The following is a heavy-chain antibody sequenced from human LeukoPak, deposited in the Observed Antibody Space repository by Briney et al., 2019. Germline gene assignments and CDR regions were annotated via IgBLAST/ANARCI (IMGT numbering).Heavy chain of an antibody. D-gene: IGHD1-26*01. CDR2: IKSKTDGGTT. CDR3: TTDPGPIVGFDY. CDR1: GFTFSNAW. J-gene: IGHJ4*02. Sequence: KSGGSLRLSCAASGFTFSNAWMSWVRQAPGKGLEWVGRIKSKTDGGTTDYAAPVKGRFTISRDDSKNTLYLQMNSLKTEDTAVYYCTTDPGPIVGFDYWGQGTLVTVSS. V-gene: IGHV3-15*01.